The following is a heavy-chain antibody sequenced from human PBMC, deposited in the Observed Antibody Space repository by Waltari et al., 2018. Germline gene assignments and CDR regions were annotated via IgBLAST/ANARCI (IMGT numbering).Heavy chain of an antibody. Sequence: QVQLQESGPGLVKPSETLSLTCAVSGYSISSGYYWGWIRLPPGKGLEWIGSIYHSGSTYYNPSLKSRVTISVDTSKNQFSLKLSSVTAADTAVYYCAREFRAGGTYFDYWGQGTLVTVSS. CDR1: GYSISSGYY. J-gene: IGHJ4*02. D-gene: IGHD3-16*01. CDR2: IYHSGST. V-gene: IGHV4-38-2*02. CDR3: AREFRAGGTYFDY.